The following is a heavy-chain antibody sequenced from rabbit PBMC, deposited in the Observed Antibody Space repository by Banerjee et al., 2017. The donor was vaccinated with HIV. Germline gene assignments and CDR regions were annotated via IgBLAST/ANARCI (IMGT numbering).Heavy chain of an antibody. J-gene: IGHJ4*01. CDR3: ARDPDGSSL. Sequence: QEHLEESGGDLVKPEGSLTLTCTASGFYFNNNYVMCWVRQAPGKGLEWIACINSNTGSSAYASWAKATSTITKTTSNTVTLQVTSPTADDTATYFRARDPDGSSLWGPGTLVTVS. CDR1: GFYFNNNYV. V-gene: IGHV1S45*01. D-gene: IGHD4-2*01. CDR2: INSNTGSS.